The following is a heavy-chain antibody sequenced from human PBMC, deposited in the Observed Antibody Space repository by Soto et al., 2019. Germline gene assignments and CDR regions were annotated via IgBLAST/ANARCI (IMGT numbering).Heavy chain of an antibody. Sequence: PSQTLSLTCAISGDSVSTNSAGWIWFRQSPSRGLEWLGRTYYRSQWYNDYAVSVKSRITINPDTSKNQFSLQLNSVTPEDTAVYYCARWAHEGNFDIWGQGTKV. CDR1: GDSVSTNSAG. CDR2: TYYRSQWYN. V-gene: IGHV6-1*01. CDR3: ARWAHEGNFDI. J-gene: IGHJ3*02.